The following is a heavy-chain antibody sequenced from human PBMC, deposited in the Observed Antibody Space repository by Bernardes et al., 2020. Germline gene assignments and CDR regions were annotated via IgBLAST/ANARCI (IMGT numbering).Heavy chain of an antibody. D-gene: IGHD2-15*01. CDR2: IGTAGDT. Sequence: VGSLRLSCAASGFTFSSYDMHLFRQATGRSLEWVSAIGTAGDTYSPGSVKGRFTISRENAKNSLYLQMHSLRAGDTPVYYCARAVRGYCSGRSCCLDEYYYGMDVWGQGITVIVFS. CDR3: ARAVRGYCSGRSCCLDEYYYGMDV. CDR1: GFTFSSYD. J-gene: IGHJ6*02. V-gene: IGHV3-13*01.